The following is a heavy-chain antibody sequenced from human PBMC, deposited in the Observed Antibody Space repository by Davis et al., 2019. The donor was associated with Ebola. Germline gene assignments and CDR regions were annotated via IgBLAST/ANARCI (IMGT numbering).Heavy chain of an antibody. J-gene: IGHJ5*02. CDR1: GGSISSGGYS. CDR2: ICHSGST. V-gene: IGHV4-30-2*01. D-gene: IGHD6-13*01. CDR3: ARGKPCGSSFWFDP. Sequence: MPSETLSLTCAVSGGSISSGGYSWSWSRQPPGKGLEWIGYICHSGSTYYNPSLKSRVTISVDRSKNQFSLKLSSVTAADTAVYYCARGKPCGSSFWFDPWGQGTLVTVSS.